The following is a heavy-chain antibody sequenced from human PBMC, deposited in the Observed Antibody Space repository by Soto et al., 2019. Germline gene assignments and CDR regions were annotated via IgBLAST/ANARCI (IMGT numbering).Heavy chain of an antibody. CDR2: IYTSGST. Sequence: SETLSLTCTVSGGSISSYHWSWIRQPAGKGLEWIGRIYTSGSTNYNPSLKSRVTMSVDTSKNQFSLKLSSVTAADTAVYYCARMGDDFWNYGMDVWGQGTTVTVSS. V-gene: IGHV4-4*07. J-gene: IGHJ6*02. D-gene: IGHD3-3*01. CDR1: GGSISSYH. CDR3: ARMGDDFWNYGMDV.